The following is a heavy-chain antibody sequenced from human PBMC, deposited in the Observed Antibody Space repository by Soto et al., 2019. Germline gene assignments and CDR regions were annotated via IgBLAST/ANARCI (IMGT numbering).Heavy chain of an antibody. Sequence: LRLSCVASGFTFSSYYMSWVRQFPGKGLEWVANIKQDGSEKYYVDSVKGRFTISRDNAENSVYLQMSSLRAEDTAVYYCVKDEAIFYDFDFWGQGTMVTVSS. CDR3: VKDEAIFYDFDF. D-gene: IGHD3-9*01. J-gene: IGHJ3*01. CDR1: GFTFSSYY. V-gene: IGHV3-7*01. CDR2: IKQDGSEK.